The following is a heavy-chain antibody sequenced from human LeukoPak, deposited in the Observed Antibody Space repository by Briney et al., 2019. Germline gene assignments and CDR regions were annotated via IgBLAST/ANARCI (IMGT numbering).Heavy chain of an antibody. J-gene: IGHJ5*02. Sequence: SETLTLTCTASGGTISSHYWRWIRQPPGKGLEWIGYIYYSGSPKNTPSPMSRVTISVDSCKNQLSLELSSVTAGDTAWYYCARDRAVYYDSSGYFGWFDPWGQGTLVTVSS. V-gene: IGHV4-59*11. D-gene: IGHD3-22*01. CDR1: GGTISSHY. CDR2: IYYSGSP. CDR3: ARDRAVYYDSSGYFGWFDP.